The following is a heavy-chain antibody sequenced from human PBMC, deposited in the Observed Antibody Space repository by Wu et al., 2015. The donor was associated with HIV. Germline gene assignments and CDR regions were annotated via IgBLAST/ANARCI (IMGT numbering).Heavy chain of an antibody. Sequence: QVQLVQSGAEVKKPGASVKVSCKASGYTFTGYYMHWVRQAPGQGLEWMGWINPNSGGTNYAQKFQGRVTMTRDTSISTAYMELSRLRSDDTAVYYCARDGCSSTSCSRFDPWGQGTLVTVSS. D-gene: IGHD2-2*01. J-gene: IGHJ5*02. CDR1: GYTFTGYY. CDR2: INPNSGGT. V-gene: IGHV1-2*02. CDR3: ARDGCSSTSCSRFDP.